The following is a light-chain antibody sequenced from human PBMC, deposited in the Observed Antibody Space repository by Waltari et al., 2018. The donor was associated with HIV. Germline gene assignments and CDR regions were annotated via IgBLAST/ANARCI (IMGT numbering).Light chain of an antibody. CDR3: GTWDPSLSAVV. CDR1: SSNIGNNY. CDR2: DNN. Sequence: QSVLTQPPSVSAAPGQKVSISCHGSSSNIGNNYVSWYQQLPGTAPKLLIYDNNKRPTGIPDRFSGSKSGTSATLGITGLQTGDEADYYCGTWDPSLSAVVFGGGTKLTVL. J-gene: IGLJ2*01. V-gene: IGLV1-51*01.